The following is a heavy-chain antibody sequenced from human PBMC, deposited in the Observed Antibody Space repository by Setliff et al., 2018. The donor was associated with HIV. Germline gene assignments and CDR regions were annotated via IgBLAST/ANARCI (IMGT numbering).Heavy chain of an antibody. CDR3: AILTSAYTNTWYPGFGY. CDR2: ITSSSDSI. CDR1: GFTFSDYS. J-gene: IGHJ4*02. Sequence: PGGSLRLSCAASGFTFSDYSINWVRQAPGKGLEWVSTITSSSDSIYYVDSLKGRFTVSRDDARNSLYLQMNSLRAEDSAVYYSAILTSAYTNTWYPGFGYWGQGTLVTVSS. V-gene: IGHV3-21*01. D-gene: IGHD3-9*01.